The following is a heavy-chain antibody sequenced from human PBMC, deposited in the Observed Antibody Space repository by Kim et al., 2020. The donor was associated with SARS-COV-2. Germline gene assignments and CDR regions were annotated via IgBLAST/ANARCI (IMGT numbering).Heavy chain of an antibody. CDR1: GYTFTSYA. Sequence: ASVKVSCKASGYTFTSYAMNWVRQAPGQGLEWMGWINTNTGNPTYAQGFTGRFVFSLDTSVSTAYLQISSLKAEDTAVYYCARALHSPYYYDSSGYYSDYWGQGALVTVSS. J-gene: IGHJ4*02. V-gene: IGHV7-4-1*02. D-gene: IGHD3-22*01. CDR2: INTNTGNP. CDR3: ARALHSPYYYDSSGYYSDY.